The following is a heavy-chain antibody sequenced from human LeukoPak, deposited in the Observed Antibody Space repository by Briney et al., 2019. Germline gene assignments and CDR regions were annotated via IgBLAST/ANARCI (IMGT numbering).Heavy chain of an antibody. J-gene: IGHJ6*02. CDR1: GYIFTDYY. Sequence: ASVNVSCKASGYIFTDYYMHWVRQAPGEGLEWMGWINPNSGSTNYAQKFQGRVTMTRDTSISTAYMELSGLRSDDTAVFYCVRSPLGSYYYYGLDVWGQGTTVTVSS. CDR2: INPNSGST. D-gene: IGHD7-27*01. CDR3: VRSPLGSYYYYGLDV. V-gene: IGHV1-2*02.